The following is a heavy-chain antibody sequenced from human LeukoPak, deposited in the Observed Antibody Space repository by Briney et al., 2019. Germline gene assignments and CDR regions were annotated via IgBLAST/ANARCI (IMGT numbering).Heavy chain of an antibody. D-gene: IGHD6-19*01. J-gene: IGHJ4*02. Sequence: ASVKVSCKASGYTFTSYDINWVRQATGQGLEWMGWMNPNSGNTGYAQKLQGRVTVTRNTSISTAYMELSSLRSEDTAVYYCARGYGYSSPHWGTPIDYWGQGTLVTVSS. CDR2: MNPNSGNT. V-gene: IGHV1-8*01. CDR1: GYTFTSYD. CDR3: ARGYGYSSPHWGTPIDY.